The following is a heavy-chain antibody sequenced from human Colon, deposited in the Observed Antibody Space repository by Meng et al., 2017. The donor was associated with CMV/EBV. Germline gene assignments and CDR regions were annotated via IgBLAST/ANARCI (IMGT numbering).Heavy chain of an antibody. Sequence: SGSTLVKPTETVTLTCTVAVFSLSNARMGVSWIRQPPGKALEWLAHIFSNDEKSYSTSLKSRLTISKDTSKSQVVLTMTNMDPVDTATYYCARIDNLDTKYDYWGQGTLVTVSS. J-gene: IGHJ4*02. CDR3: ARIDNLDTKYDY. D-gene: IGHD3/OR15-3a*01. CDR2: IFSNDEK. V-gene: IGHV2-26*01. CDR1: VFSLSNARMG.